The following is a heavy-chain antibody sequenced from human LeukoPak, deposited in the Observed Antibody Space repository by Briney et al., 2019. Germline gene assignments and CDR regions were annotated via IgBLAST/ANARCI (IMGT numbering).Heavy chain of an antibody. J-gene: IGHJ4*02. Sequence: AGGSLRLSCAASGFAFSGYAMSWVRQAPGKGLEHVSSIISSSLEMDYADSVRGRFSISRDNAKNALYLEMSGLRVEDTAVYYCARDRRGYDASGHYYRHFDFWGQGALVTVSS. V-gene: IGHV3-21*06. CDR1: GFAFSGYA. CDR2: IISSSLEM. D-gene: IGHD3-22*01. CDR3: ARDRRGYDASGHYYRHFDF.